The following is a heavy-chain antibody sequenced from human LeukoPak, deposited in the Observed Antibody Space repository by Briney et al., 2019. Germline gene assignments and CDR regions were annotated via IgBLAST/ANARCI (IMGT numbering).Heavy chain of an antibody. D-gene: IGHD2/OR15-2a*01. Sequence: GASLQISCKGSGSSFTSYWIGGVRPLPGKGLEWMGIIYPGDSDTRYSPSFQGQVTISADKSISTAYLQWSSLKASDTAMYYCAKFLGHYWYYMDVWGKGTTVTVSS. CDR2: IYPGDSDT. CDR1: GSSFTSYW. V-gene: IGHV5-51*01. J-gene: IGHJ6*03. CDR3: AKFLGHYWYYMDV.